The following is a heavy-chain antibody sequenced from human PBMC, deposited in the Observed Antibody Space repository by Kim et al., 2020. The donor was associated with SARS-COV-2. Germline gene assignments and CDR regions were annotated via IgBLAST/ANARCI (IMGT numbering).Heavy chain of an antibody. CDR2: ISSSSSSI. V-gene: IGHV3-21*01. CDR1: GFTFSSYS. CDR3: ARDLGRSSFDY. D-gene: IGHD6-13*01. Sequence: GGSLRLSCAASGFTFSSYSMNWVRQAPGKGLEWVSSISSSSSSIYYADSVKGRFTISRDNAKNSLYLQMNSLRAEDTAVYYCARDLGRSSFDYWGQGTLVTVSS. J-gene: IGHJ4*02.